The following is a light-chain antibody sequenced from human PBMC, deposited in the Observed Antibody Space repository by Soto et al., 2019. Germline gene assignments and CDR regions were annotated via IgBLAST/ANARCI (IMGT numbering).Light chain of an antibody. CDR2: GAS. CDR1: QTVSSN. CDR3: QQYGSSPPWT. V-gene: IGKV3-20*01. Sequence: ERVMTQSPVTLSVSPCERATLSCSARQTVSSNLAWYQQKPGQAPRLLIYGASTRATGIPARFSGSGSGTDFTLTISRLEPEDFAVYYCQQYGSSPPWTFGQGTKVDIK. J-gene: IGKJ1*01.